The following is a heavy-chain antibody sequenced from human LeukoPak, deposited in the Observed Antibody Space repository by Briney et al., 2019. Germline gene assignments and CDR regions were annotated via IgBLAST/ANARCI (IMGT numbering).Heavy chain of an antibody. Sequence: SETLSLTCTVSGGCISSYYWSWIRQPPGKGLEWIGYIYYSGSTNYNPSLKSRVTISVDTSKNQFSLKLSSVTAADTAVYYCARVSSGWSEFDYWGQGTLVTVSS. V-gene: IGHV4-59*01. CDR1: GGCISSYY. CDR3: ARVSSGWSEFDY. CDR2: IYYSGST. J-gene: IGHJ4*02. D-gene: IGHD6-19*01.